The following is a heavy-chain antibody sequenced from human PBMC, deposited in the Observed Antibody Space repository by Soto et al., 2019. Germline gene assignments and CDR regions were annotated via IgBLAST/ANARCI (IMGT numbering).Heavy chain of an antibody. CDR3: AREVYSSGWSLPD. D-gene: IGHD6-19*01. CDR1: GFTFSNYA. V-gene: IGHV3-30-3*01. CDR2: MSYSGVNI. Sequence: QVQLVESGGGVVQPGGSLRLSCVASGFTFSNYAMHWVRQAQGKGLEWVPVMSYSGVNIYYADSVKGRFTISRDNSKNTLQLQMNSLRVEDTAVYYCAREVYSSGWSLPDWGQGTLVTVSS. J-gene: IGHJ4*02.